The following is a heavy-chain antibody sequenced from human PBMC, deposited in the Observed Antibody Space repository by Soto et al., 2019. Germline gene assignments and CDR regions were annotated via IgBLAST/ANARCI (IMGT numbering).Heavy chain of an antibody. Sequence: AASVKVSCKASGYTFTSYYMHWVRQAPGQGLEWMGIINPSGGSTSYAQKFQGRVTMTRDTSTSTVYMELSSLRSEDTAVYYCARDPHNWNYVMNYYYGMDVWGQGTTVTVSS. CDR2: INPSGGST. CDR3: ARDPHNWNYVMNYYYGMDV. CDR1: GYTFTSYY. J-gene: IGHJ6*02. D-gene: IGHD1-7*01. V-gene: IGHV1-46*01.